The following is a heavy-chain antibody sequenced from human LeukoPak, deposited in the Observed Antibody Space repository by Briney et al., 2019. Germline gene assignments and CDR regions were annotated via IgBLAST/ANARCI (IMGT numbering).Heavy chain of an antibody. J-gene: IGHJ4*02. CDR3: AREVRDYGDYDFDY. D-gene: IGHD4-17*01. Sequence: SETLSLTCTVSGGPVNTNNFYWGWIRQPPGKGLEYIGSIYYGGSTYYNPSLKSRVTISVDTSKDQFSLKLSSVTAADTAVYYCAREVRDYGDYDFDYWGQGTLVTVSS. CDR2: IYYGGST. CDR1: GGPVNTNNFY. V-gene: IGHV4-39*07.